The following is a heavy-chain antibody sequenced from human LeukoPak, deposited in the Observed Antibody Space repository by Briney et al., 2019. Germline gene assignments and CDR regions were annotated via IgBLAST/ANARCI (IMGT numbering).Heavy chain of an antibody. CDR1: GDSVTTYY. V-gene: IGHV4-59*02. CDR2: IYYSGSA. Sequence: PSETLSLTCTVSGDSVTTYYWSWIRQPPGKGLEWLGYIYYSGSATYNPSLKSRVTISVDRSKNQFSLKLSSVTAADTAVYYCARAALGTPFFFDYWGQGTLVTVSS. D-gene: IGHD3-3*02. J-gene: IGHJ4*02. CDR3: ARAALGTPFFFDY.